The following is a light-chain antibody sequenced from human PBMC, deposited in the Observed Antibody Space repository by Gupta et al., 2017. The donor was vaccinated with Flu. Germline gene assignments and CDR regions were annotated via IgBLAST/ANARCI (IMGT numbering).Light chain of an antibody. CDR2: ENN. CDR1: SPNIGNNY. J-gene: IGLJ1*01. Sequence: QSVFTQPPSVAAAPPPTVTISCSGSSPNIGNNYVSWYQQLPGKAPKLLIYENNKRPSGIPDRFSGSKSGTSATLTIIGLQTGDEAEYYCGKWDSSLPPGVFGTGTKVTVL. V-gene: IGLV1-51*02. CDR3: GKWDSSLPPGV.